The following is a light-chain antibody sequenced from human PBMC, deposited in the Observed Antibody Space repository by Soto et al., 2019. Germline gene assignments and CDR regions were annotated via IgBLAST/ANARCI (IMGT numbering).Light chain of an antibody. V-gene: IGLV2-14*01. CDR2: VVS. CDR3: SLYTSSDTPYV. CDR1: SSDVGAYDY. J-gene: IGLJ1*01. Sequence: QSALTQPPSVSGSPGQSITISCTGTSSDVGAYDYVSWYQQHPDKAPKLIIFVVSNRPSGVSNRFSGSKSGNTASLTISGLQAEDEADYYCSLYTSSDTPYVFGTGTKVTVL.